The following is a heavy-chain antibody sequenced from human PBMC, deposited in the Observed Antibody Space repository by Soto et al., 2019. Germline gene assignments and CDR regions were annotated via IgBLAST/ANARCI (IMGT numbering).Heavy chain of an antibody. CDR2: IDPSDSYT. J-gene: IGHJ6*02. D-gene: IGHD2-15*01. CDR1: GYSFTSYW. CDR3: ARVVVAATDYYYYYGMDV. Sequence: GESLKISCKGSGYSFTSYWISWVRQMPGKGLEWVGRIDPSDSYTNYSPSFQGHVTISADKSISTAYLQWSSLKASDTAMYYCARVVVAATDYYYYYGMDVWGQGTTVTVSS. V-gene: IGHV5-10-1*01.